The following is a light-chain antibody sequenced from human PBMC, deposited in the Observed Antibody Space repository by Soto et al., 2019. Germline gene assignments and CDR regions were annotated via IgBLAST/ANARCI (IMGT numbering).Light chain of an antibody. Sequence: QSVLTQPPSASGSPGQSVTISCSGTKNDIGVYDFVSWYQHHPGKAPRLIIYEVVQRPSGVPDRFSGSKSGNTASLTVSGLQAEDEADYYCSSYTTNITPVVFGGGTKLTVL. J-gene: IGLJ2*01. CDR3: SSYTTNITPVV. CDR2: EVV. V-gene: IGLV2-8*01. CDR1: KNDIGVYDF.